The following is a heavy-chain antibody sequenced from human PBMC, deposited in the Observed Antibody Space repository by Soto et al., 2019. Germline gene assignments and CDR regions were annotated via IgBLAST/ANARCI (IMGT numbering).Heavy chain of an antibody. J-gene: IGHJ1*01. Sequence: QVQLVESGGGVGQPGTSLRLSCAASGLTFNTYAMNWIRLAPGKGLEWVAVISNDGSNKYYADSVKGRFTISRDNSQNTVYMQMKRLRGEDTGVYYCASGRGYCSDSSCSYFDSFQHWGQGDLVIVSS. CDR1: GLTFNTYA. CDR2: ISNDGSNK. V-gene: IGHV3-30*03. CDR3: ASGRGYCSDSSCSYFDSFQH. D-gene: IGHD2-2*01.